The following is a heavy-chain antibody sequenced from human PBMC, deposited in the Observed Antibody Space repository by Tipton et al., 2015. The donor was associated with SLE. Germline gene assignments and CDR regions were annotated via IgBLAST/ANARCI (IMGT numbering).Heavy chain of an antibody. CDR3: ARGGHKANFYYMDV. CDR1: GASVSSPTYH. Sequence: TLSLTCTVSGASVSSPTYHWGWIRQSPGKGLEWVGTVSYRGSTSYNPSLRSRITISLDTPANEVSLRLSSVTAADTAVYYCARGGHKANFYYMDVWGKGTTVTVSS. V-gene: IGHV4-39*07. J-gene: IGHJ6*03. CDR2: VSYRGST. D-gene: IGHD5-12*01.